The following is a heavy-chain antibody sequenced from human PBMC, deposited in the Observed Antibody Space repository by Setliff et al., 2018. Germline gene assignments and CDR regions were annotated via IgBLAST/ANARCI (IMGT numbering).Heavy chain of an antibody. V-gene: IGHV4-61*09. CDR2: IYTRGST. J-gene: IGHJ3*02. CDR1: GGSISEPNYY. Sequence: SETLSLTCTVSGGSISEPNYYWSWIRQPVGKGLEWIGHIYTRGSTNYNPSLRTRVSISVDTSKNQFSLKLSSVTAADTAVYYCARCSGSYDAFDIWGQGTMVTVSS. D-gene: IGHD1-26*01. CDR3: ARCSGSYDAFDI.